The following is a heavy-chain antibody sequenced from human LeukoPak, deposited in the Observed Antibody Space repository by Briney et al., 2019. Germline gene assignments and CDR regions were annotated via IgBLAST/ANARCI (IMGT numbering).Heavy chain of an antibody. CDR3: ARTRYDFWSSPTDY. CDR2: ISYDGSNK. D-gene: IGHD3-3*01. V-gene: IGHV3-30-3*01. J-gene: IGHJ4*02. Sequence: PGGYLRLSCAASGFTFSSYAMHWVRQAPGKGLEWVAVISYDGSNKYYADSVKGRFTISRDNSKNTLYLQMNSLRAEDTAVYYCARTRYDFWSSPTDYWGQGTPGHRLL. CDR1: GFTFSSYA.